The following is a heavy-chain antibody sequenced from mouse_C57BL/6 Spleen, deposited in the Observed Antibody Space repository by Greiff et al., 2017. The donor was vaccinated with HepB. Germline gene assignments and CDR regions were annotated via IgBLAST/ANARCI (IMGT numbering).Heavy chain of an antibody. D-gene: IGHD1-1*01. CDR1: GYAFTNYS. CDR3: ESARNHGSSYHDY. V-gene: IGHV1-54*01. CDR2: INPGSGGT. J-gene: IGHJ2*01. Sequence: VQLLQSGAELVRPGTSVKVSCKASGYAFTNYSIAWVKQRPGQGLEWIGVINPGSGGTNYNEKFKGKATLTADKSSSTTYMQLSSLTSEDSAVYICESARNHGSSYHDYWGQGTTLTVSS.